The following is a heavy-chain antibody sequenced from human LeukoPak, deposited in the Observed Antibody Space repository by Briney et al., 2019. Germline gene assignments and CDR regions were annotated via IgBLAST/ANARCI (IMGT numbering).Heavy chain of an antibody. CDR2: IYYSGST. J-gene: IGHJ6*03. CDR1: GGPISSYY. Sequence: SETLSLTCTVSGGPISSYYWSWIRQPPGKGLEWIGDIYYSGSTNYNPSLKSRISISVDTSKNQFSLKLSSVTAAATAVYYCARTTEGGYTYNYFYYYYMDVWGKGTTVTISS. D-gene: IGHD5-18*01. CDR3: ARTTEGGYTYNYFYYYYMDV. V-gene: IGHV4-59*01.